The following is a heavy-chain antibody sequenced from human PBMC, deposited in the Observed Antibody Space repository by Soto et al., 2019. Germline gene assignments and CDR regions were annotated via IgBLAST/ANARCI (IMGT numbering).Heavy chain of an antibody. Sequence: QLQLQESGPGLVKPSETLSLTCTVSGCSISSSSYYWGWIRQPPGKGLEWIGSIYYSGSTYYNPSLKRRVPISVDTSKTKSSLELSSVTAADTAVFSCAVHTIGYSGYDSDYWGQGPLVTVSS. J-gene: IGHJ4*02. D-gene: IGHD5-12*01. V-gene: IGHV4-39*01. CDR2: IYYSGST. CDR1: GCSISSSSYY. CDR3: AVHTIGYSGYDSDY.